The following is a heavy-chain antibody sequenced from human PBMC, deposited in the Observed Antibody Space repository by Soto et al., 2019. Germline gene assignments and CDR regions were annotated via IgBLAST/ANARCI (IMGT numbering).Heavy chain of an antibody. CDR1: GFNFSGSA. Sequence: PGGSVSLSCPASGFNFSGSAMHRVRQASGQGLEWVGRIRSEANSYATAYAAAVKGRFTISRDDSKNSVVLQMNRLKPDDPAVSYCTRVRLGSSRSSDYWGQGILVTVSS. V-gene: IGHV3-73*01. CDR2: IRSEANSYAT. J-gene: IGHJ4*02. D-gene: IGHD6-19*01. CDR3: TRVRLGSSRSSDY.